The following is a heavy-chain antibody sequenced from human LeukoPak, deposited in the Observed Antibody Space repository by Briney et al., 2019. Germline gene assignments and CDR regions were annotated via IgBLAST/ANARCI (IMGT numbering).Heavy chain of an antibody. D-gene: IGHD2-21*02. CDR2: INHSGST. CDR1: GGSFSPYY. Sequence: SETLSLTCAVYGGSFSPYYWSWIRQPPGKGLEWIGEINHSGSTNYNPSLKSRVTISVDTSKNQFSLRLSSVTAADTAVYYCERGGFYCGGDCYVDYWGQGTLVTVSS. CDR3: ERGGFYCGGDCYVDY. J-gene: IGHJ4*02. V-gene: IGHV4-34*01.